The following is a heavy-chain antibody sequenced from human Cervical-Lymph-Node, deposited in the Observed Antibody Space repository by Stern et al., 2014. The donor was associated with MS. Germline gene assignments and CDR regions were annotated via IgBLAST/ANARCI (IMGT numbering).Heavy chain of an antibody. Sequence: QVQLVQSGSELKKPGASVKVSCKASGYTFTTYTMNWVRQAPGQGLEWMGWINHNTGNPTYAQGFTGRFLFSVDTSVRTAYLAISSLMAEDTAVYYCARLGVGGNSLDYWGQGTLVTVSS. CDR2: INHNTGNP. CDR3: ARLGVGGNSLDY. D-gene: IGHD3-10*01. CDR1: GYTFTTYT. J-gene: IGHJ4*02. V-gene: IGHV7-4-1*02.